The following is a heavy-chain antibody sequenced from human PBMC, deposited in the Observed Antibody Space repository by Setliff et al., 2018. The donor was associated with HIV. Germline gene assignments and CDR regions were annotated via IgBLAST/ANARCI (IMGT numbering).Heavy chain of an antibody. Sequence: SETLSLTCAVSGGSISSSNWWSWVRQPPGKGLEWIGEIYFSGHTNYNPSLKSRVTLSLDNSKNQFSLKLSSVTAADTAVYYCVRGYCSSTTCYDDYYYMDVWGKGSTVTVSS. CDR1: GGSISSSNW. CDR3: VRGYCSSTTCYDDYYYMDV. D-gene: IGHD2-2*01. J-gene: IGHJ6*03. V-gene: IGHV4-4*02. CDR2: IYFSGHT.